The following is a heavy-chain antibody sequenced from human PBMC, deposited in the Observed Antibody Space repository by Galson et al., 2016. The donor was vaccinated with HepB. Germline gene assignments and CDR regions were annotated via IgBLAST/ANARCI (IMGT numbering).Heavy chain of an antibody. CDR2: IYGGGDT. V-gene: IGHV3-53*01. Sequence: SLRLSCAVSGFSVSNNYMSWVRQAPGKGLEWVAVIYGGGDTYYADSVKGRFTISRDNSKNTLYLEMHSLGAEDTAVYYCARDTDSRERSDWWGQGTLVTVSS. CDR1: GFSVSNNY. D-gene: IGHD3-22*01. J-gene: IGHJ4*02. CDR3: ARDTDSRERSDW.